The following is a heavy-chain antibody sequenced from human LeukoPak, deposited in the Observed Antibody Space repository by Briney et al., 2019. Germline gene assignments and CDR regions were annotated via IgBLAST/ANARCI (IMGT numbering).Heavy chain of an antibody. J-gene: IGHJ4*02. CDR3: VRVQVAVTSVFDYFDY. D-gene: IGHD4-11*01. V-gene: IGHV3-7*01. Sequence: QPGGSLRLSCAASGFSFGGYWMRWLRQAPGKGLEWVANISPEGSDKYYKDSVKGRFTVSRDNAKDSLYLQMNSLRAEDTAVYFCVRVQVAVTSVFDYFDYWGQGTLVTVSS. CDR2: ISPEGSDK. CDR1: GFSFGGYW.